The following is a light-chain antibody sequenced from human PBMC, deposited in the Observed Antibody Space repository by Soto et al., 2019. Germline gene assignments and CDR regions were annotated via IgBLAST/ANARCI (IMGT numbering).Light chain of an antibody. CDR2: DAL. CDR1: QSIATW. V-gene: IGKV1-5*01. J-gene: IGKJ5*01. CDR3: QEYNSYPVS. Sequence: DIQVTQSPATLSAFVGDRVTISCRALQSIATWLAWYQQNPGKAPKLLVYDALTLQSGVPSRFSGSGSGTEFPLTISSLQPEDVATYYCQEYNSYPVSFGQGTRLEI.